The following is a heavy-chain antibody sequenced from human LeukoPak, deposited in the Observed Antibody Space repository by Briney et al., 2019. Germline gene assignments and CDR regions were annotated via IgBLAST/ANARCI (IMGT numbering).Heavy chain of an antibody. CDR3: TRYNVGFES. V-gene: IGHV3-73*01. J-gene: IGHJ4*02. CDR1: GLTFSGSA. CDR2: IRSKTNSYAT. Sequence: GGSLRLSCAASGLTFSGSAMHWVRQASGKGLEWVGRIRSKTNSYATSYAASVKGRFALSRDDSKNTAYLQMNSLRTEDTAVYYCTRYNVGFESWGQGTLVTVSS. D-gene: IGHD1-1*01.